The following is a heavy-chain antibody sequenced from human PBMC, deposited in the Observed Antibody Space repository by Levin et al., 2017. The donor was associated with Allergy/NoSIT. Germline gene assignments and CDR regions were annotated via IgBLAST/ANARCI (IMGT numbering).Heavy chain of an antibody. CDR3: AREMAETAADTFDI. CDR2: ISPYNGDT. J-gene: IGHJ3*02. CDR1: GYTFTFYG. Sequence: GESLKISCKASGYTFTFYGISWVRQAPGQGLEWMGWISPYNGDTNYAQKLQGRVTMTTDTSTSTAYMELRSLRSDDTAVYYCAREMAETAADTFDIWVRGTMVTVSS. V-gene: IGHV1-18*01. D-gene: IGHD2-8*01.